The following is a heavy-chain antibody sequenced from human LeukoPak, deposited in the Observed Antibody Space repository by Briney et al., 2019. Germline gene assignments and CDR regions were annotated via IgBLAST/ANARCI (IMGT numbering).Heavy chain of an antibody. CDR3: ARLDITMVRGVIISDYYYGMDV. V-gene: IGHV1-8*01. D-gene: IGHD3-10*01. Sequence: ASVKVSCKASVYTFTSYDINWVRQATGQGLEWMGWMNPNSGNTGYAQKLQGRVTMTRNTSISTAYMELSSLRSEDTAVYYCARLDITMVRGVIISDYYYGMDVWGQGTTVTVSS. CDR1: VYTFTSYD. CDR2: MNPNSGNT. J-gene: IGHJ6*02.